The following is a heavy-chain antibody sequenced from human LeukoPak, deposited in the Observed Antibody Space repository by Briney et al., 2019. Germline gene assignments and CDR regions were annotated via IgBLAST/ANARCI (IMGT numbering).Heavy chain of an antibody. J-gene: IGHJ1*01. D-gene: IGHD2-21*01. Sequence: GGSVRLSCVVSGINFADYAMHWVGQPPGKGLEWVSLISADGGSTFSADSVKGRFSISRDNSKNSLYLQMNSLRSEDTAMYYCAKESGKFDCWGQGRLVAVSS. CDR1: GINFADYA. V-gene: IGHV3-43*02. CDR2: ISADGGST. CDR3: AKESGKFDC.